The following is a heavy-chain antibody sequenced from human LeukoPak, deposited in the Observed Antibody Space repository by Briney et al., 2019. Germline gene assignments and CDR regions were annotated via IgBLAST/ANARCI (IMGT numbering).Heavy chain of an antibody. CDR1: GCTFTGYY. V-gene: IGHV1-2*02. CDR3: ARDGPQYYYGSGSYGEGFDP. J-gene: IGHJ5*02. D-gene: IGHD3-10*01. Sequence: ASVKVSCKASGCTFTGYYMHWVRQAPGQGLEWMGWINPNSGGTNYAQKFQGRVTMTRDTSISTAYMELSRLRSDDTAVYYCARDGPQYYYGSGSYGEGFDPWGQGTLVTVSS. CDR2: INPNSGGT.